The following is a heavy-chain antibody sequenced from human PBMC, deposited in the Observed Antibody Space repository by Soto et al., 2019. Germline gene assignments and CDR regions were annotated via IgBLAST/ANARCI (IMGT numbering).Heavy chain of an antibody. Sequence: EVQLVESGGDSIQRGGSLRLFCAASGITFSDYSMHWVRQAPGKGLEWVSYISSRGGTEYYTDSVKGRFTISRDNSKNSLYLQMNSLRDEDTAVYYCARGKVCAWGLDAFDVWGRGTLVTVST. D-gene: IGHD7-27*01. CDR2: ISSRGGTE. CDR1: GITFSDYS. CDR3: ARGKVCAWGLDAFDV. V-gene: IGHV3-48*02. J-gene: IGHJ3*01.